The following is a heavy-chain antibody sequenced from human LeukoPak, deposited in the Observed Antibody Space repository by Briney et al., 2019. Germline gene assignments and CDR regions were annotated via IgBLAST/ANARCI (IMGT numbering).Heavy chain of an antibody. J-gene: IGHJ4*02. Sequence: AGGSLRLSCAASGFTFSSYEMNWVRQAPGKGLEWVSYISSSGSTIYYADSVKGRFTISRDNAKNSLYLQMNSLRAEDTAVYYCAKAYYGSGSYYSRYFDYWGQGTLVTVSS. V-gene: IGHV3-48*03. CDR2: ISSSGSTI. CDR3: AKAYYGSGSYYSRYFDY. CDR1: GFTFSSYE. D-gene: IGHD3-10*01.